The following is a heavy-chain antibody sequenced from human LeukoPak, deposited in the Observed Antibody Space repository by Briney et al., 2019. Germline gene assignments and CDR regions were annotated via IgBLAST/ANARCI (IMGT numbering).Heavy chain of an antibody. Sequence: GGSLRLSCAASGFTFSSYAMHWVRQAPGKGLEWVAVISYDGSNKYYADSVKGRFTISRDNSKNTLYLQMNSLRAEDTAVYYCAKANVRMTTVTTADYWGQGTLVTVSS. CDR3: AKANVRMTTVTTADY. V-gene: IGHV3-30-3*01. J-gene: IGHJ4*02. CDR1: GFTFSSYA. CDR2: ISYDGSNK. D-gene: IGHD4-11*01.